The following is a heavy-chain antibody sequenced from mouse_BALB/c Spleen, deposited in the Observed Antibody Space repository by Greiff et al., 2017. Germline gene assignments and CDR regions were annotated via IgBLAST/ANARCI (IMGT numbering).Heavy chain of an antibody. Sequence: EVKVVESGGGLVKPGGSLKLSCAASGFAFSSYDMSWVRQTPEKRLEWVAYISSGGGSTYYPDTVKGRFTISRDNAKNTLYLQMSSLKSEDTAMYYCARHGLTQAWFAYWGQGTLVTVSA. CDR1: GFAFSSYD. CDR2: ISSGGGST. V-gene: IGHV5-12-1*01. CDR3: ARHGLTQAWFAY. D-gene: IGHD3-2*02. J-gene: IGHJ3*01.